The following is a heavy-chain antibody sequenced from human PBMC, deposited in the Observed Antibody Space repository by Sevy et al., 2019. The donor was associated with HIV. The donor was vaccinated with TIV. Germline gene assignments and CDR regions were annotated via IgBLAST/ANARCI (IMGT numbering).Heavy chain of an antibody. CDR2: IWYDGSNK. CDR3: AREGSSSPWGVYYYGIDV. CDR1: GFTFSSYG. Sequence: GGSLRLSCAASGFTFSSYGMHWVRQAPGKGLEWVAVIWYDGSNKYYADSVKGRFTISRDNSKNTLYLQMNSLRAEDTAVYYSAREGSSSPWGVYYYGIDVRGQGTTVTVSS. J-gene: IGHJ6*02. V-gene: IGHV3-33*01. D-gene: IGHD6-13*01.